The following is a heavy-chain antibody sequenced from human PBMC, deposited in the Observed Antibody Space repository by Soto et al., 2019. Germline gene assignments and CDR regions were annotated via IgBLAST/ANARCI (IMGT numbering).Heavy chain of an antibody. CDR1: GHTFTSYG. CDR2: ISAYNGNT. CDR3: ARDLIAATYFDY. V-gene: IGHV1-18*04. Sequence: ASVKVSCKASGHTFTSYGISWVRQAPGQGLEWMGWISAYNGNTNYAQKLQGRVTMTTDTSTSTDYMELRSLRSDDTAVYYCARDLIAATYFDYWGQGTLVTVSS. J-gene: IGHJ4*02. D-gene: IGHD6-13*01.